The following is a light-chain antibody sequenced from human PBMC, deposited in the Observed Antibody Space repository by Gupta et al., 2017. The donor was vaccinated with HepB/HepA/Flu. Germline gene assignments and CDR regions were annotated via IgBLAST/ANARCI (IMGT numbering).Light chain of an antibody. J-gene: IGKJ1*01. CDR2: LGS. Sequence: DIVMTQSQPSLPVTPGEPASISCRSSQSLLHSNGYNYLDWYLQKPGQSPQLLIYLGSNRASGVPDRFSGSGSGTDFTLKISRVEAEDVGVYYCMQALQTPKTFGQGTKVEIK. CDR1: QSLLHSNGYNY. CDR3: MQALQTPKT. V-gene: IGKV2-28*01.